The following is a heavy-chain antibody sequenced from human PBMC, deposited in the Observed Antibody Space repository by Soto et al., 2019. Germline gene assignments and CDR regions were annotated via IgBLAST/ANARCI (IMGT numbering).Heavy chain of an antibody. V-gene: IGHV3-11*05. CDR2: ISVSSDYI. Sequence: GGSLRLSCVASGFSFSDHYMIWIRQAPGKGLEWVAYISVSSDYINYEDSVKGRFTISRDNSKNTLYLQMNSLRAEDTAVYYCAKDLGSYYFNYGGQGTLVTVSS. CDR1: GFSFSDHY. CDR3: AKDLGSYYFNY. J-gene: IGHJ4*02.